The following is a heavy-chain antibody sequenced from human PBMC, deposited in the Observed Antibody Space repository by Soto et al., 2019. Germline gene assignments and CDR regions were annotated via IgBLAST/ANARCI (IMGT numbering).Heavy chain of an antibody. CDR2: INSGGSST. Sequence: EVQLVESGGGLVQPGGSLRLSCAASGFTFSSYWMHWVRQAPGKGLVWVSRINSGGSSTDYADPVKGRFTISRDHAKNKLYLQVNSLRAEDTAVYYCARDSGSYADYWGQGTLVTVSS. J-gene: IGHJ4*02. V-gene: IGHV3-74*01. CDR3: ARDSGSYADY. D-gene: IGHD1-26*01. CDR1: GFTFSSYW.